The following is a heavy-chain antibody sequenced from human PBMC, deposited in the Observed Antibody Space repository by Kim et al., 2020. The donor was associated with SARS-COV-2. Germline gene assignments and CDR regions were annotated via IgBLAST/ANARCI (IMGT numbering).Heavy chain of an antibody. CDR1: GYTFTSYA. V-gene: IGHV7-4-1*02. Sequence: ASVKVSCKASGYTFTSYAMNWVRQAPGQGLEWMGWINTNTGNPTYAQGFTGRFVFSLDTSVSTAYLQISSLKAEDTAVYYCARGGPGWSSGWPNWFDPWGQGTLVTVSS. CDR3: ARGGPGWSSGWPNWFDP. D-gene: IGHD6-19*01. CDR2: INTNTGNP. J-gene: IGHJ5*02.